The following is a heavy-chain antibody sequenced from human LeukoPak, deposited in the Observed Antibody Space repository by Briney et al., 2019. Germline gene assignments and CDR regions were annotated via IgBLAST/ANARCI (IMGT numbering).Heavy chain of an antibody. CDR3: TTSIPGSGSYYTNYYYGMDV. V-gene: IGHV3-30-3*01. CDR1: GFTFSSYA. D-gene: IGHD3-10*01. CDR2: ISYDGSNK. J-gene: IGHJ6*02. Sequence: GGSLRLSCAASGFTFSSYAMHWVRQAPGKGLEWVAVISYDGSNKYYADSVKGRFTVSRDNSKNTLYLQMNSLRAEDTAVYYCTTSIPGSGSYYTNYYYGMDVWGQGTTVTVSS.